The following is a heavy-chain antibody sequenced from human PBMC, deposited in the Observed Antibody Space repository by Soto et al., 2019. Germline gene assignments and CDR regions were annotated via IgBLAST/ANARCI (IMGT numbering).Heavy chain of an antibody. J-gene: IGHJ4*02. CDR1: GGSINDFY. D-gene: IGHD6-6*01. CDR3: ARVGGVAARNFDY. Sequence: SETLSLTCTVSGGSINDFYWSWIRQPPGKGLEWIGYIYYSGSTDYNPSLKGRVTISVDTSKNQFSLKLRSVTAADTAVYYCARVGGVAARNFDYWGQGTLVTVSS. V-gene: IGHV4-59*01. CDR2: IYYSGST.